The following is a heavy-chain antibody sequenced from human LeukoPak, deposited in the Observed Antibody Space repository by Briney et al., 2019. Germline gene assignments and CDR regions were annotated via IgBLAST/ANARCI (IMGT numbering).Heavy chain of an antibody. D-gene: IGHD6-13*01. CDR1: GYTFTGHY. CDR3: AKTLYIAAAPGGLDY. J-gene: IGHJ4*02. CDR2: INPKSAGT. Sequence: AASVKVSCKASGYTFTGHYMHWVRQVPGQGLEWMGWINPKSAGTNYAQKFQGRVTMTRDTSISTVYMELSRLRSDDTAVYYCAKTLYIAAAPGGLDYWGQGTLVTVSS. V-gene: IGHV1-2*02.